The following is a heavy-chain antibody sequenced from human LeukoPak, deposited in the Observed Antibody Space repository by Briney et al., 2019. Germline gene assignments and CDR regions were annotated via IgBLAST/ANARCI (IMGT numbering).Heavy chain of an antibody. J-gene: IGHJ5*02. CDR1: GRSISTTNFY. CDR3: ASLPRYDFWA. V-gene: IGHV4-39*01. D-gene: IGHD3-3*01. CDR2: ISYSGAT. Sequence: SETLSLTCTVSGRSISTTNFYWGCIRQPPGKGLEWIGSISYSGATYYNPSLKSRLTVSADTSKKEVSLRLNSVTAADTAVDYCASLPRYDFWAWGQGNLVIV.